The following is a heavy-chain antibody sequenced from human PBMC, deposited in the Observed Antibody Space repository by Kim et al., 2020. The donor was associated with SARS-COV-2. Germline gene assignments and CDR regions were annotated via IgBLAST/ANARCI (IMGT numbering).Heavy chain of an antibody. CDR1: GFTFSSYG. Sequence: GGSLRLSCAASGFTFSSYGMHWVRQAPGKGLEWVAVIWYDGSNKYYADSVKGRFTISRDNSKNTLYLQMNSLRAEDTAVYYCASADIRSYYYDSSGYLVGGPIDPWGQGTLVTVSS. V-gene: IGHV3-33*01. J-gene: IGHJ5*02. D-gene: IGHD3-22*01. CDR3: ASADIRSYYYDSSGYLVGGPIDP. CDR2: IWYDGSNK.